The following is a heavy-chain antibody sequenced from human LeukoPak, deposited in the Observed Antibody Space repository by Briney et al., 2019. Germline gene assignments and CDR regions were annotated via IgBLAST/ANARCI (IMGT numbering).Heavy chain of an antibody. V-gene: IGHV3-48*03. CDR3: ASSQVGYFDY. CDR2: ISSSGSTI. D-gene: IGHD2-2*01. CDR1: GFTFSIYE. J-gene: IGHJ4*02. Sequence: SGGSLRLSCAASGFTFSIYEMNWVRQAPGKGLEWVSYISSSGSTIYYADSVKGRFTISRDNAKNSLYLQMNSLRAEDTAVYYCASSQVGYFDYWGQGTLVTVSS.